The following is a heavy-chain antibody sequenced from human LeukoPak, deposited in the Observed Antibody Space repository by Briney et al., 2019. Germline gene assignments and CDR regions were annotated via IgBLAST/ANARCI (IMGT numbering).Heavy chain of an antibody. CDR3: ARDPYSSTWYYGTDV. J-gene: IGHJ6*02. CDR2: IKQDGSEK. Sequence: GGSLRLSCAASGFTFSSYWITWVRQAPGKGLEWVANIKQDGSEKVYVDSVKGRFTISRDNAKNSLFLQMNTLRAEDTAVYYCARDPYSSTWYYGTDVWGQGTTVTVP. D-gene: IGHD6-6*01. CDR1: GFTFSSYW. V-gene: IGHV3-7*05.